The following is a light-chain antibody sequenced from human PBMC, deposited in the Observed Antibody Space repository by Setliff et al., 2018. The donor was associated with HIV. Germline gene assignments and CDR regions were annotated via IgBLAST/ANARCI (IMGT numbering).Light chain of an antibody. V-gene: IGLV2-14*03. Sequence: QSVLTQPASVSGSPGQSITISCTGTSSDVGGYNYVSWYQQHPGKAPELVIYDVSNRPSGVSNRFSGSKSGNTASLTISGLQADDEADYYCSSYTSSSSYVFGAGTKVTV. CDR3: SSYTSSSSYV. CDR2: DVS. CDR1: SSDVGGYNY. J-gene: IGLJ1*01.